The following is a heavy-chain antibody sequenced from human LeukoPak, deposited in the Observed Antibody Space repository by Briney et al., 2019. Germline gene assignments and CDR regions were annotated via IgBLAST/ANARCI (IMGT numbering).Heavy chain of an antibody. CDR2: ISSSGSTI. V-gene: IGHV3-48*03. CDR3: ARDRESYFIAAAENDY. CDR1: GFTFSSYE. D-gene: IGHD6-13*01. Sequence: PGGSLRLSCAASGFTFSSYEMNWVRQAPGKGLEWVSYISSSGSTIYYADSVKGRFTISRDNAKNSLYLQMNSLRAEDTAVYYCARDRESYFIAAAENDYWGQGTLVTVSS. J-gene: IGHJ4*02.